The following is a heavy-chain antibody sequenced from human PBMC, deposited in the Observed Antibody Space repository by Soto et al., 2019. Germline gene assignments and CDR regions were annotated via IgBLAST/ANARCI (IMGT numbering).Heavy chain of an antibody. J-gene: IGHJ4*02. V-gene: IGHV3-33*01. Sequence: GGSLRRSCGAPGFPCSSYSMRPVARAPGEGLEWVAVIWYDGSNKYYADSVKGRFNISRDNSKNTLYLQMNSLRAEDTAVYYCARYVSPYFDILTGYSPTEYWGQGTLVTVS. CDR1: GFPCSSYS. D-gene: IGHD3-9*01. CDR3: ARYVSPYFDILTGYSPTEY. CDR2: IWYDGSNK.